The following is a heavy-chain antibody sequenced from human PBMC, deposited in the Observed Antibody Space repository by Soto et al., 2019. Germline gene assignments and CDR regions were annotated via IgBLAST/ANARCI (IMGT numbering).Heavy chain of an antibody. CDR3: ARDGSSCYYYGSNPPEYFQH. J-gene: IGHJ1*01. V-gene: IGHV3-23*01. D-gene: IGHD3-22*01. CDR1: GFTFSNYV. CDR2: ISGSGDNT. Sequence: PGGSLRLSCAASGFTFSNYVMSWVRQAPGKGLEWVSSISGSGDNTYYADSVKGRFTISRDNAKNSLYLQMNSLRAEDAAVYYCARDGSSCYYYGSNPPEYFQHWGQGTLVPVSS.